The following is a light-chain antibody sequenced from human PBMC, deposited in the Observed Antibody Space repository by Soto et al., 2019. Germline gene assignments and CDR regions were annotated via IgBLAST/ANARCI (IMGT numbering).Light chain of an antibody. Sequence: QSVLTQPASVSGSPGQSITISCTGTSSDVGHYNYVSWYQQYPGKAPKLMIYDVNTRPSGVSNRFSGSKSGNTASLTISGLQAEDEADYYCCSYTSSSTPIFSGGTKVTVL. CDR3: CSYTSSSTPI. V-gene: IGLV2-14*01. J-gene: IGLJ2*01. CDR1: SSDVGHYNY. CDR2: DVN.